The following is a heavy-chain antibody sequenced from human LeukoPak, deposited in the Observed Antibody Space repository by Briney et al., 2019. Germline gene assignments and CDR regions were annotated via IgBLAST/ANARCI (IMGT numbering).Heavy chain of an antibody. Sequence: GGSLRLSCAASGFTFSSYAMHWVRQAPGKGLEWVAVISYDGSNKYYADSVKGRFTISRDNPKNTLYLQMNSLRAEDAAVYYCARDIRYGDYAGWFDPWGLGTLVTVSS. CDR3: ARDIRYGDYAGWFDP. J-gene: IGHJ5*02. CDR2: ISYDGSNK. V-gene: IGHV3-30-3*01. CDR1: GFTFSSYA. D-gene: IGHD4-17*01.